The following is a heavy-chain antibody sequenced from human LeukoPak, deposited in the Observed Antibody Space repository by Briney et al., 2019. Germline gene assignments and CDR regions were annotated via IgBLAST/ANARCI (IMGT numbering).Heavy chain of an antibody. Sequence: GASVKVSCKASGGTFSSYAISWVRQAPGQGLEWMGGIIPIFGTANYAQKFQGRVTITADESTSTAYMELSSLRSEDTAVYYCAREIGIVVAGNFDYWGQGTLVTVSS. V-gene: IGHV1-69*13. CDR2: IIPIFGTA. J-gene: IGHJ4*02. CDR3: AREIGIVVAGNFDY. D-gene: IGHD6-19*01. CDR1: GGTFSSYA.